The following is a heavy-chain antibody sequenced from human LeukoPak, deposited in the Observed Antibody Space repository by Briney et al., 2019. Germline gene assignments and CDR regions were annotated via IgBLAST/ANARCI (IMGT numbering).Heavy chain of an antibody. D-gene: IGHD6-19*01. CDR2: ISSSSSYI. J-gene: IGHJ5*02. V-gene: IGHV3-21*01. CDR3: ARDHFYSSGWYSNWFDP. CDR1: GFTFSSYS. Sequence: PGGSLRLSCAASGFTFSSYSMNWVRQAPGKGLEWVSSISSSSSYIYYADSVKGRFTISRDNAKNSLYLQMNSLRAEDTAVYYCARDHFYSSGWYSNWFDPWGQGTLVTVSS.